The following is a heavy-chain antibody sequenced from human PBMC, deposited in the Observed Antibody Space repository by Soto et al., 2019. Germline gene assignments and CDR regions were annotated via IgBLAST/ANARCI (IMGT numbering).Heavy chain of an antibody. J-gene: IGHJ6*03. V-gene: IGHV1-8*01. CDR1: GYTFTSYD. Sequence: ASVKVSCKASGYTFTSYDINWVRQATGQGLEWMGWMNPNSGNTGYAQKFQGRVTMTRNTSISTAYMELSSLRSEDTAVYYCARQIVATIYYYYYMDVWGKGTTVTGSS. CDR3: ARQIVATIYYYYYMDV. CDR2: MNPNSGNT. D-gene: IGHD5-12*01.